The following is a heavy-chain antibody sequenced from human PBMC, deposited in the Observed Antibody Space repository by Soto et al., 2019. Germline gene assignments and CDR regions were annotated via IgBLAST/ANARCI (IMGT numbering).Heavy chain of an antibody. J-gene: IGHJ5*02. CDR3: ARTKIENWFDP. Sequence: SETLSLTCTVSGGSISSYYWSWIRQPPGKGLEWIGYIYYSGSTNYNPSLKSRVTISVDTSKNQFSLKLSSVTAADTAVYYCARTKIENWFDPWGQGTLVTVSS. CDR1: GGSISSYY. V-gene: IGHV4-59*01. CDR2: IYYSGST.